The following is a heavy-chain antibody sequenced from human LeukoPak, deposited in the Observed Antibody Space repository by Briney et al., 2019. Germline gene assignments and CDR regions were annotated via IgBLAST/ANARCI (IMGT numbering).Heavy chain of an antibody. V-gene: IGHV1-69*05. CDR1: GGTYSSYA. D-gene: IGHD3-22*01. CDR3: VRESGLLITMIVASMYFDY. CDR2: IIPIFGTA. J-gene: IGHJ4*02. Sequence: SVKVSCKASGGTYSSYAISWVRQAPGQGLEWMGRIIPIFGTANYAQKFQGRVTITTDESTSTAYMELSSLRSEDTAVYYCVRESGLLITMIVASMYFDYWGQGTLVTVSS.